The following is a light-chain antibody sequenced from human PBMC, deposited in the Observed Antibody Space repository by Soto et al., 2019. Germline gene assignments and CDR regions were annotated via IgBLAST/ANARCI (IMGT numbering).Light chain of an antibody. J-gene: IGKJ2*01. CDR3: QQYDGWPRT. Sequence: IVLTQSPATLSVSPGERATLSCRASQSVSSYLAWYQQKPGQAPRLLIYGASTRATGIAARFSGSGSGTEFTLTISSLQSEDFAVYYCQQYDGWPRTFGQGTKLEIK. CDR1: QSVSSY. V-gene: IGKV3-15*01. CDR2: GAS.